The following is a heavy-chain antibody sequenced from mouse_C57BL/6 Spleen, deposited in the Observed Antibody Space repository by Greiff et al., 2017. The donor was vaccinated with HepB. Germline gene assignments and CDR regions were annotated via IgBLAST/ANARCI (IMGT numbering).Heavy chain of an antibody. Sequence: QVQLQQPGAELVKPGASVKLSCKASGYTFTSYWMQWVKQRPGQGLEWIGEIDPSDSYTNYNQKFKGKATLTVDTSSSTAYMQLSSLTSEDSAVYYCARGYLFSYYFDYWGQGTTLTVSS. CDR3: ARGYLFSYYFDY. CDR2: IDPSDSYT. CDR1: GYTFTSYW. V-gene: IGHV1-50*01. D-gene: IGHD1-1*01. J-gene: IGHJ2*01.